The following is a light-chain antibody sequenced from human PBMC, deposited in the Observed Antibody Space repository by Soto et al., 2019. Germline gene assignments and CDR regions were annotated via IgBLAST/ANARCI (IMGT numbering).Light chain of an antibody. CDR2: DAA. CDR1: QSVTYN. Sequence: EIVLTQSPATLSLSPGDRATLSCRASQSVTYNLAWYQQKPGQAPRLLIYDAANRATGIPARFSGSGSGTDFTLTVVSLEPADSAIYYCQQRTIWPLTFGGGTRVEIK. CDR3: QQRTIWPLT. J-gene: IGKJ4*01. V-gene: IGKV3-11*01.